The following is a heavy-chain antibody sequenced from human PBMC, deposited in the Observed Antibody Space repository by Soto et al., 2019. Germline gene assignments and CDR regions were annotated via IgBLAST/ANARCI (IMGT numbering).Heavy chain of an antibody. CDR3: TRGAAVAGKPWADFDY. CDR1: GYTFTSYD. V-gene: IGHV1-8*02. Sequence: QVQLVQSGAEVKKPGASVKVSCKASGYTFTSYDINWVRKAAGQGLEWRGWRNPNNGKAGYAQKFQGRVTMTRDTSISTAYMELRSLRSDDTAVYYCTRGAAVAGKPWADFDYWGQGTLVTVSS. D-gene: IGHD6-19*01. CDR2: RNPNNGKA. J-gene: IGHJ4*02.